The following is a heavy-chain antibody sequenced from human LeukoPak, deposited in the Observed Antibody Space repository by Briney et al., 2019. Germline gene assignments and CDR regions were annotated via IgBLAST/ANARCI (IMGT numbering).Heavy chain of an antibody. CDR1: GFTFSSYG. D-gene: IGHD2-21*01. J-gene: IGHJ3*02. V-gene: IGHV3-7*04. CDR2: IKQDGSEK. CDR3: ARVCGGDCYSSAFDI. Sequence: TGGSLRLSCAAFGFTFSSYGMHWVRQAPGKGLEWVANIKQDGSEKYYVDSVKGRFTISRDNAKNSLYLQMNSLRAEDTAVYYCARVCGGDCYSSAFDIWGQGTMVTVSS.